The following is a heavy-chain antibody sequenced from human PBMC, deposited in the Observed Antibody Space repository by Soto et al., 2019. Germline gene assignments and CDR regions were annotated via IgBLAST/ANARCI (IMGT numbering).Heavy chain of an antibody. CDR1: GFTFSDYY. CDR2: ISSSGSTI. D-gene: IGHD4-17*01. Sequence: GGSLRLSCAASGFTFSDYYMSWIRQAPGKGLEWVSYISSSGSTIYYADSVKGRFTISRDNAKNSLYLQMNSLRAEDTAVYYCASDRGFETTVPTDYWGQGTLVTVSS. J-gene: IGHJ4*02. V-gene: IGHV3-11*01. CDR3: ASDRGFETTVPTDY.